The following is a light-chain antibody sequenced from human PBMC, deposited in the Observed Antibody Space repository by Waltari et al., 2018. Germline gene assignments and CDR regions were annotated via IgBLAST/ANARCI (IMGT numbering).Light chain of an antibody. J-gene: IGKJ1*01. CDR3: LQDSSYPWT. Sequence: AIQMTQSPSSLSASVGDTVTITCRASQDIRNDLGWYQQKPGKAPKTLIYVAINLHRVVPSRFSGSESGTNFTLTISSLQPEDFATYYCLQDSSYPWTFGQGTRVEIK. CDR1: QDIRND. CDR2: VAI. V-gene: IGKV1-6*02.